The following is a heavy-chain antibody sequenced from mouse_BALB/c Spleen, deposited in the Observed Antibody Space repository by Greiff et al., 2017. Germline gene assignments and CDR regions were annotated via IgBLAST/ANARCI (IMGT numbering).Heavy chain of an antibody. CDR2: IYPGSGNT. J-gene: IGHJ4*01. CDR1: GYTFTDYS. D-gene: IGHD2-4*01. V-gene: IGHV1-77*01. CDR3: AGGLRQGYAMDY. Sequence: QVQLLQSGAELARPGASVKLSCKASGYTFTDYSINWVKQRTGQGLEWIGEIYPGSGNTYYNEKFKGKATLTADKSSSTAYMQLSSLTSEDSAVYFCAGGLRQGYAMDYWGQGTSVTVSS.